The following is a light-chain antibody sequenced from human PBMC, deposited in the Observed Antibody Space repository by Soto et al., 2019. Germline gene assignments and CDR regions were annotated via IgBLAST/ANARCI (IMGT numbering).Light chain of an antibody. CDR1: QGISSA. Sequence: AIQLTQSPSSLSASLGDRVTITCRTSQGISSALAWYRQRPGKAPELLIYDVSTLASGVTSRFRGSGSGTYSSLTISGLQPEDFAPYYCQQYSTYPLTFGGGTKVEIK. CDR3: QQYSTYPLT. V-gene: IGKV1-13*02. CDR2: DVS. J-gene: IGKJ4*01.